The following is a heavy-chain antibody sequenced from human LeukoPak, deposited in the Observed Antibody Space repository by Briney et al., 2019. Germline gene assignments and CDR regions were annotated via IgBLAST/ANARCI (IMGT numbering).Heavy chain of an antibody. Sequence: PSGTLSLTCTVSGGSISSSSYYWGWIRQPPGKGLEWIGIMYFSRSTYYNPSLKSRVTISVDTSKNQFSLKLSSVTAADTAVYYCARPSLYSSSWIGEEVYYYGMDVWGQGTTVTVS. CDR2: MYFSRST. J-gene: IGHJ6*02. D-gene: IGHD6-13*01. CDR3: ARPSLYSSSWIGEEVYYYGMDV. CDR1: GGSISSSSYY. V-gene: IGHV4-39*01.